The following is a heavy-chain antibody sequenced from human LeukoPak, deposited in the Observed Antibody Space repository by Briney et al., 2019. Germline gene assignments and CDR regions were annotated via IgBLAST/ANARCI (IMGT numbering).Heavy chain of an antibody. CDR3: ARKPIINSAWYYFDY. D-gene: IGHD1-14*01. V-gene: IGHV4-39*07. J-gene: IGHJ4*02. CDR2: IYYSGSA. CDR1: GGSVNSGSYY. Sequence: SETLSLTCTVSGGSVNSGSYYWSWIRQSPGKGLEWIGDIYYSGSAYYNPSLKSRVTMSVDTSKNQFSLNLSSVTAADTAVYHCARKPIINSAWYYFDYWGQGTLVTVSS.